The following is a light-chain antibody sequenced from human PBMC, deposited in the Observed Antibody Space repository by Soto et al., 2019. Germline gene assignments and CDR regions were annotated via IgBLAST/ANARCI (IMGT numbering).Light chain of an antibody. CDR3: QQRSNWPPLT. Sequence: EIVLTQSPATLSSSPGERATLSCRASQSVSSYLAWYQQKPGQAPRLLIYDASNRATGIPARFSGSGSGTDFTLTISSLEPEDFAVYYCQQRSNWPPLTFGGGTKVEIK. CDR2: DAS. V-gene: IGKV3-11*01. CDR1: QSVSSY. J-gene: IGKJ4*01.